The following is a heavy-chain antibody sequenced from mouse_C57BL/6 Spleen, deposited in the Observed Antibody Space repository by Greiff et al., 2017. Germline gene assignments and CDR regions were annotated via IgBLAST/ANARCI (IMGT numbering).Heavy chain of an antibody. CDR1: GFTFSSYG. V-gene: IGHV5-6*01. CDR3: ARQDYSNYAYYFDY. CDR2: ISSGGSYT. D-gene: IGHD2-5*01. J-gene: IGHJ2*01. Sequence: EVNLVESGGDLVKPGGSLKLSCAASGFTFSSYGMSWVRQTPDKRLEWVATISSGGSYTYYPDSVKGRFTISRDNAKNTLYLQMSSLKSEDTAMYYCARQDYSNYAYYFDYWGQGTTLTVSS.